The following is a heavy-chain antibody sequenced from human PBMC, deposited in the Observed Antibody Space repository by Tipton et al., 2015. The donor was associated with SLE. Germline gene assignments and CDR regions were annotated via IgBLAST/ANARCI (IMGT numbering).Heavy chain of an antibody. CDR2: INHSGST. CDR3: ASRADWFDP. V-gene: IGHV4-34*01. CDR1: GGSFGGYY. J-gene: IGHJ5*02. Sequence: TLSLTCAVYGGSFGGYYWSWIRQPPRKGLEWIGEINHSGSTNYNPSLKSRLTISVDTSKNQFSLKLSSVTAADTAVYYCASRADWFDPWGQGTLVTVSS.